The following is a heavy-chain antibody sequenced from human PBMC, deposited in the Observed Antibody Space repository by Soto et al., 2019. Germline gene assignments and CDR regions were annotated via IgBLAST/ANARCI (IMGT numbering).Heavy chain of an antibody. J-gene: IGHJ6*02. CDR3: ARTRTFSLGFYYYGMDV. CDR1: EYSFSSHW. Sequence: GESLKISCKGSEYSFSSHWIGWVRQMPGKGLEWMGIIHPRDSDTRYSPSFHGQVTISADKSISTAYLQWSSLKASDTAMYYCARTRTFSLGFYYYGMDVWGQGTMVTVS. CDR2: IHPRDSDT. V-gene: IGHV5-51*01. D-gene: IGHD3-3*02.